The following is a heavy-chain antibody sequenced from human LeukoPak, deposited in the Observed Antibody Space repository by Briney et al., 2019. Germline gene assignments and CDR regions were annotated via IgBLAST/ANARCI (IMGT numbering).Heavy chain of an antibody. D-gene: IGHD4-17*01. CDR3: AKDPNGDYVGAFDS. CDR1: GLPFRNYA. CDR2: IRGDVGGGGT. V-gene: IGHV3-23*01. Sequence: GGSLRLSCAASGLPFRNYAMTWVRQAPGKGLEWVSSIRGDVGGGGTSYADSVKGRSTVYRDNFKNTLYLQMNSLRAGDTAVYYCAKDPNGDYVGAFDSWGQGTLVTVSS. J-gene: IGHJ3*01.